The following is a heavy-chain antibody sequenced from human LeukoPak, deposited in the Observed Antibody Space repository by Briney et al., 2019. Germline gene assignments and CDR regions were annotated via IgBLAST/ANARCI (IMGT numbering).Heavy chain of an antibody. V-gene: IGHV3-11*01. CDR1: GFNFGDYY. J-gene: IGHJ4*02. CDR2: ISTGSDTR. Sequence: GGSLRLPCTGSGFNFGDYYLAWIRQAPGKGLEWVSHISTGSDTRYYVDSVKGRFSIYRDNARSSMFLQMNGLRVDDTAVYYCARGIAVAATRDYWGQGVLVTVSS. D-gene: IGHD6-19*01. CDR3: ARGIAVAATRDY.